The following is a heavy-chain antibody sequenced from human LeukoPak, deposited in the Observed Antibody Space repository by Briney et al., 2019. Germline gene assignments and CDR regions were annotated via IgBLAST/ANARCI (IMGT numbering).Heavy chain of an antibody. CDR3: ARYGSGSYSDDHFQH. V-gene: IGHV4-59*08. J-gene: IGHJ1*01. D-gene: IGHD3-10*01. CDR1: GGSISSYY. Sequence: SETLSLTCTVSGGSISSYYWSWIRQPPGKGLEWIGFIYYSGSTKYNPSLKSRVTISVDTSKNQFSLKLTSVTAADTAVYYCARYGSGSYSDDHFQHWGQGTLVTVSS. CDR2: IYYSGST.